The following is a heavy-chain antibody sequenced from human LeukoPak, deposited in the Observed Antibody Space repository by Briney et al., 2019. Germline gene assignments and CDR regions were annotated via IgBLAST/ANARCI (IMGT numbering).Heavy chain of an antibody. CDR1: GFTFSSYG. CDR2: ISYDGSNK. D-gene: IGHD6-19*01. CDR3: AKTGPQWLVPFFDY. Sequence: GRSLRLSCAASGFTFSSYGMHWVRQAPGKGPEWVAVISYDGSNKYYADSVKGRFTISRDNSKNTLYLQMNSLRAEDTAVYYCAKTGPQWLVPFFDYWGQGTLVTVSS. V-gene: IGHV3-30*18. J-gene: IGHJ4*02.